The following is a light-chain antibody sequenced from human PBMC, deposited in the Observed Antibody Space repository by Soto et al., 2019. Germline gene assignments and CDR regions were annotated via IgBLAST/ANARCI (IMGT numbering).Light chain of an antibody. Sequence: QSVLTQPASVSGSPGQSITISCTGSGSDIGAYNYVSWYQQHPGKAPKLLIHGVTRRPSGLSSRFSASKSAYTASLTISGLQAEDEATYFCSSFTVSYFYVFGPGTKVTVL. J-gene: IGLJ1*01. V-gene: IGLV2-14*01. CDR2: GVT. CDR1: GSDIGAYNY. CDR3: SSFTVSYFYV.